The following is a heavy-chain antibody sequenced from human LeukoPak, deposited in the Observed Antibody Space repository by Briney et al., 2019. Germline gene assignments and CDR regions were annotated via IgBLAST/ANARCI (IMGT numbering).Heavy chain of an antibody. V-gene: IGHV3-48*04. Sequence: GGSLRLSCAASRFSFSLYNMNWVRQAPGKGLEWVSYISSTGSRIYYADSVKGRFTVSRDNAKDSLYLQMNSLRAKDTAVYYCARALTTLTYEGYWGQGTLVTVSS. CDR2: ISSTGSRI. D-gene: IGHD1-1*01. CDR1: RFSFSLYN. J-gene: IGHJ4*02. CDR3: ARALTTLTYEGY.